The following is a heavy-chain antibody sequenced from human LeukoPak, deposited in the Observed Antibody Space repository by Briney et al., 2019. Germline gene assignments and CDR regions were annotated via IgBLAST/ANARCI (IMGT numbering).Heavy chain of an antibody. CDR3: ARDYVYAFDY. J-gene: IGHJ4*02. CDR1: GFSFSSYS. Sequence: GGSLTPSCAASGFSFSSYSMNWVRQAPAKGLEWVSYISCSGNAKHYTDSVKGRFTISRDNAKNALYLQMNSLRAEDTAVYFCARDYVYAFDYWGQGTLVTVSS. CDR2: ISCSGNAK. V-gene: IGHV3-48*01. D-gene: IGHD2/OR15-2a*01.